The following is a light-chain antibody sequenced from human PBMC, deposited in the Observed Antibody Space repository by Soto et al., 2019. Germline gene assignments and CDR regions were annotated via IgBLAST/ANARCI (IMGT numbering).Light chain of an antibody. CDR2: DAS. CDR3: QQYDNLPLT. J-gene: IGKJ4*01. Sequence: DIQLTQSPSSLSASVGDRVTITCQATQAIITYLNWFKQKPGKAPKLLIYDASHLETGVPSRFSGSGSGTEFTFTISSLQPEDIGTYYCQQYDNLPLTFGGGTKVE. V-gene: IGKV1-33*01. CDR1: QAIITY.